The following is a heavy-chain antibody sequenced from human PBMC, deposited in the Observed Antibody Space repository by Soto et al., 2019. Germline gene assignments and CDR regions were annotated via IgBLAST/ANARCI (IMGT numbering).Heavy chain of an antibody. CDR2: ISSSSSYI. Sequence: GGSLRLSCAASGFTFSSYSMNWVRQAPGKGLEWVSSISSSSSYIYYADSVKGRFTISRDNAKNSLYLQMNSLRAEDTAVYYCARVACSSTSCFPGDFDYWGQGTLVTVSS. D-gene: IGHD2-2*01. V-gene: IGHV3-21*01. CDR1: GFTFSSYS. J-gene: IGHJ4*02. CDR3: ARVACSSTSCFPGDFDY.